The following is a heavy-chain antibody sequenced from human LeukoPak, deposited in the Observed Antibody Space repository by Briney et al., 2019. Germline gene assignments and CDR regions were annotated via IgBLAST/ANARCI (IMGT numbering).Heavy chain of an antibody. J-gene: IGHJ6*02. CDR1: GFTFSDYR. V-gene: IGHV3-74*01. CDR2: VNSAGSTT. Sequence: GGSLRLSCAASGFTFSDYRMHWVRQAPGKGLVWVSRVNSAGSTTTYADSVKGRFTISRDNSKNALYLQMNSLRAEDTALYYCAKTYYYDSSGYSKPYYYYVMDVWGQGTTVTVSS. D-gene: IGHD3-22*01. CDR3: AKTYYYDSSGYSKPYYYYVMDV.